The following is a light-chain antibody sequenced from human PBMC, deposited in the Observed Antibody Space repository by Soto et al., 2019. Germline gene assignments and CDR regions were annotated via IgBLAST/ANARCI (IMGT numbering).Light chain of an antibody. Sequence: QSALTQPASVSGSPGQSITISCTGTSSDIGGYNYVSWYQQHPGKAPKLMIYEVSNRPSWVSNRFSGSKSGNTASLTISGLQAEDEDDDYCSSYTSSSTPHVVFGGGTKLTVL. CDR2: EVS. CDR1: SSDIGGYNY. CDR3: SSYTSSSTPHVV. V-gene: IGLV2-14*01. J-gene: IGLJ2*01.